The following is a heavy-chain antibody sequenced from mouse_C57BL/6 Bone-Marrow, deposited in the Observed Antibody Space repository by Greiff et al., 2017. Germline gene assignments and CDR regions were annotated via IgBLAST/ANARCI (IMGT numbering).Heavy chain of an antibody. V-gene: IGHV1-5*01. CDR2: IYPGNSDT. CDR1: GYTFTSYW. J-gene: IGHJ4*01. Sequence: EVQLQESGPVLARPGASVKMSCTTSGYTFTSYWMHWVKQRPGQGLEWIGAIYPGNSDTSYNQKFKGKANLTAVTSASTAYMELSSLTNEDSSGYYCTRSYDGSSSYAMDYWGQGTSVTVSS. CDR3: TRSYDGSSSYAMDY. D-gene: IGHD1-1*01.